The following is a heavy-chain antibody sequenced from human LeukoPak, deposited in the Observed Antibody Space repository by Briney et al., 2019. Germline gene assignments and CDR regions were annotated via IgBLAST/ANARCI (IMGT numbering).Heavy chain of an antibody. CDR1: GFTFSSYW. V-gene: IGHV3-7*01. J-gene: IGHJ4*02. D-gene: IGHD2-21*02. CDR2: IKQDGSEK. Sequence: HPGGSLRLSCAASGFTFSSYWMSWVRQAPGKGLEWVANIKQDGSEKYYADSVKGRFTISRDNAKNSLYLQMNSLRAEDTAVYYCARVLPIVVVTAFDYWGQGTLVTVSS. CDR3: ARVLPIVVVTAFDY.